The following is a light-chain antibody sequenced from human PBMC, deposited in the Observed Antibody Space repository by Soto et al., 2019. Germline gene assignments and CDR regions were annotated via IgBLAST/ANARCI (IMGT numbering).Light chain of an antibody. CDR2: YDD. Sequence: QSVLTQPPSVSAAPRQRVTISCSGSSSNIGNNAVNSYQQFPGKAPKLLIHYDDRVPSGVSDRFSGSKSGTSASLAISGVQSEDLADYYCAAWVDRLKGPVSGGGTKLTVL. CDR3: AAWVDRLKGPV. J-gene: IGLJ3*02. V-gene: IGLV1-36*01. CDR1: SSNIGNNA.